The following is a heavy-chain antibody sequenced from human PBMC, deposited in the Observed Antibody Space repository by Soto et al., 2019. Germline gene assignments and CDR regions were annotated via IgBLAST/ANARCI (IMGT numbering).Heavy chain of an antibody. CDR3: GRDNSRFWRGYFDS. J-gene: IGHJ4*02. V-gene: IGHV4-4*07. Sequence: PGGTLSLTCTASDVTISSYYWSWIRQPAGKGLEWIGHVLTSGSTDYTASLEKRVSMSLSTAKNHFSLKLRSVTAAETAVYYCGRDNSRFWRGYFDSYGQGKLVTV. CDR2: VLTSGST. CDR1: DVTISSYY. D-gene: IGHD3-3*01.